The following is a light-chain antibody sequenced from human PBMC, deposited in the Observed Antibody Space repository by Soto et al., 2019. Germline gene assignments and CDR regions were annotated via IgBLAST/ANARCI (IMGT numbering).Light chain of an antibody. CDR2: EVS. J-gene: IGKJ4*01. V-gene: IGKV2-30*01. CDR3: MQALQTPLT. Sequence: EVVMTQSPLSLPVTLGQPSSIFCSSSQSLLYSDGKTFLTWFHQRPGQAPRRLIYEVSNRDSGVPDRFSGSGSGTDFTLKISRVEAEDVGVYYCMQALQTPLTFGGGTKVDI. CDR1: QSLLYSDGKTF.